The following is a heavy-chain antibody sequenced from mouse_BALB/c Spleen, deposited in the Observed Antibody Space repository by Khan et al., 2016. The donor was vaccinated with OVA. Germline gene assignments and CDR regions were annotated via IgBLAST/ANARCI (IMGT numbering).Heavy chain of an antibody. V-gene: IGHV14-3*02. J-gene: IGHJ1*01. CDR1: GFNIQDTY. CDR2: IDPANGNT. Sequence: EVQLQESGAELVKPGASVQLSCTASGFNIQDTYMHWLKPRPEPALHWFGTIDPANGNTKYDPKFHGKATITPHPSSNTAYLQLRSLTSEHPAVSYCARRKAWGEGTT. CDR3: ARRKA.